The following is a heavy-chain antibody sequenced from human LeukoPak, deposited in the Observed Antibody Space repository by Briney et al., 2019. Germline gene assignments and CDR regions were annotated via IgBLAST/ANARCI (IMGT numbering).Heavy chain of an antibody. V-gene: IGHV1-69*04. CDR1: GGTFSSYA. Sequence: GASAKVSCKASGGTFSSYAISWVRQAPGQGLEWMGRIIPILGIANYAQKFQGRVTITADKSMSTAYMELSSLRSGDTAVYYCARPDSCSGGSCPFDYWGQGTLVTVSS. J-gene: IGHJ4*02. CDR3: ARPDSCSGGSCPFDY. D-gene: IGHD2-15*01. CDR2: IIPILGIA.